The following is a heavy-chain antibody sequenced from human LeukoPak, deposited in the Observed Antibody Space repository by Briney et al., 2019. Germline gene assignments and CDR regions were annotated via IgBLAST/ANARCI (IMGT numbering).Heavy chain of an antibody. Sequence: GGSLRLSCAASGFTFSNYGMSWVRQAPGKGLEWVSAIVGSGGNTYNADSVKGRFTISRDNSKNTLYLQMNSLRAEDTAVYYCAKDLRYGETDYWGQGTLVTVSS. CDR1: GFTFSNYG. J-gene: IGHJ4*02. V-gene: IGHV3-23*01. D-gene: IGHD4-17*01. CDR3: AKDLRYGETDY. CDR2: IVGSGGNT.